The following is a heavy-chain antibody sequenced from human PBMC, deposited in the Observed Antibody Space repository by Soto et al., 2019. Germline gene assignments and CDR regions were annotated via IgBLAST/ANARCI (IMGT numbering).Heavy chain of an antibody. J-gene: IGHJ6*02. CDR3: ARGYCSSTSCYTEFGYYYGMDV. CDR2: IGTAGDT. CDR1: GFTFSSYD. D-gene: IGHD2-2*02. V-gene: IGHV3-13*01. Sequence: GGSLRLSCAASGFTFSSYDMHWVRQATGKGLEWVSAIGTAGDTYYPASVKGRFTISRENAKNSLYLQMNSLRAGDTAVYYCARGYCSSTSCYTEFGYYYGMDVWGQGTTVTVSS.